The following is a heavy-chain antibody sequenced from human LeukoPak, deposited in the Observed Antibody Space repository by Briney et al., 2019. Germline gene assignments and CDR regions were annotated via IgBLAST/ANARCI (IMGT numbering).Heavy chain of an antibody. J-gene: IGHJ3*02. D-gene: IGHD3-10*01. CDR1: GFTFSSYA. Sequence: GGSLRLSWAASGFTFSSYAMSLVRQAAGKGPEWVSAISASGGSTYYADSVKGRFTISRHNSKNTLYLQMSRVRGEDTAVYYCAKDVDRLVGELSAFDIWGQGAMVTVSS. V-gene: IGHV3-23*01. CDR3: AKDVDRLVGELSAFDI. CDR2: ISASGGST.